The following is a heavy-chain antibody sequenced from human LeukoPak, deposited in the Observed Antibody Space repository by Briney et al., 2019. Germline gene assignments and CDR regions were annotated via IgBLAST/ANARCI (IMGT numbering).Heavy chain of an antibody. J-gene: IGHJ6*03. CDR3: ARDDGGYYYYYMDV. CDR2: ISYDGSNK. V-gene: IGHV3-30*04. D-gene: IGHD5-24*01. CDR1: GFTFSSYA. Sequence: PGGSLRLSCAASGFTFSSYAMHWVRQAPGKGLEWVAVISYDGSNKYYADSVKGRFTISRDNSKNTLYLQMNSLRAEDTAVYYCARDDGGYYYYYMDVWGKGTTVTVSS.